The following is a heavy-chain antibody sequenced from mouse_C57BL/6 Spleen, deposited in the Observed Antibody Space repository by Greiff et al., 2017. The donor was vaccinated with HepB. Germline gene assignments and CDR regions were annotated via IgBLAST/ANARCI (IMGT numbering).Heavy chain of an antibody. D-gene: IGHD2-10*02. V-gene: IGHV1-50*01. CDR2: IDPSDSYT. CDR3: ARSPGGASIFDY. J-gene: IGHJ2*01. CDR1: GYTFTSYW. Sequence: VQLQQPGAELVKPGASVKLSCKASGYTFTSYWMQWVKQRPGQGLEWIGEIDPSDSYTNYNQKFKGKATLTVDTSSSTAYMQLSSLTSEDSAVYYCARSPGGASIFDYWGQGTTLTVSS.